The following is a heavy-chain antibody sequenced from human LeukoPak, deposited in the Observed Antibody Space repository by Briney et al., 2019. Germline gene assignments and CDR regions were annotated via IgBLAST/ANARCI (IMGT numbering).Heavy chain of an antibody. CDR3: ARDPGRGALENWFDP. CDR2: IGSSGSPI. D-gene: IGHD3-3*02. V-gene: IGHV3-48*03. J-gene: IGHJ5*02. CDR1: GFTFSSYE. Sequence: GGSLRLSCAPFGFTFSSYEMNWVRQAPGKGLEWVSYIGSSGSPIYYADSVKGRFTISRDNAKNSLYLQMNSLRAEDTAVYYCARDPGRGALENWFDPWGQGTLVTVSS.